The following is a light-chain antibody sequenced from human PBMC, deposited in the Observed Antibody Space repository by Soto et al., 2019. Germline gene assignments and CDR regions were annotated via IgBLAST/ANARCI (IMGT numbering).Light chain of an antibody. CDR2: AAS. Sequence: DIQLTQSPSFLSASVGDRVTITCRASQGISSSLAWYQQKPGKAPNLLIYAASTLQTGVPTRFSGSGSGTEFTLTISSLQPEDFASCYCEQGNSYPLTFGGGTKVEIK. CDR1: QGISSS. V-gene: IGKV1-9*01. CDR3: EQGNSYPLT. J-gene: IGKJ4*01.